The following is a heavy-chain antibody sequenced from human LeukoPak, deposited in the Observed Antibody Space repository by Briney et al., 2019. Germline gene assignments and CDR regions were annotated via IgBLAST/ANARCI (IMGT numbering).Heavy chain of an antibody. CDR2: ISSSSSTI. J-gene: IGHJ6*03. Sequence: QPGGSLRLSCAASGFTFSSYSMNWVRQAPGKGLEWVSYISSSSSTIYYADSVKGRFTISRDNAKNSLYLQMNSLRAEDTAVYYCARDPYNGYYGDDYYYYMDVWGKGTTVTISS. CDR3: ARDPYNGYYGDDYYYYMDV. V-gene: IGHV3-48*01. CDR1: GFTFSSYS. D-gene: IGHD4-17*01.